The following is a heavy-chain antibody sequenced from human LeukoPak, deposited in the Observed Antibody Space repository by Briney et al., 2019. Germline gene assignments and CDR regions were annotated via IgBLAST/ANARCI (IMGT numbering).Heavy chain of an antibody. V-gene: IGHV4-34*01. D-gene: IGHD3-16*01. J-gene: IGHJ4*02. CDR1: GGSLSGYY. CDR3: ARGKYDYVWGSWDY. Sequence: PSETLSLTCAVYGGSLSGYYWSWIRQPPGKGLEWIGEINHSGSTNYNPSLKSRVTISADTSKKQFSLKLRSVTAADTAVYYCARGKYDYVWGSWDYWGQGTPVTVSS. CDR2: INHSGST.